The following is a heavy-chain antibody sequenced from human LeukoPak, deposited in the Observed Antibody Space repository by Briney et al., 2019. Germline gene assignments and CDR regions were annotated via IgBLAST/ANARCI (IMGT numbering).Heavy chain of an antibody. CDR1: GGSISSYY. CDR3: ARDLGGYYGSGSYPY. Sequence: SETLSLTCTVSGGSISSYYWSWIRQPPGKGLEWIGYIYYSGSTNYNPSLKSRVTISVDTSKNQFSLKLSSVTAADTAVYYCARDLGGYYGSGSYPYWGQGTLVTVSS. J-gene: IGHJ4*02. CDR2: IYYSGST. D-gene: IGHD3-10*01. V-gene: IGHV4-59*01.